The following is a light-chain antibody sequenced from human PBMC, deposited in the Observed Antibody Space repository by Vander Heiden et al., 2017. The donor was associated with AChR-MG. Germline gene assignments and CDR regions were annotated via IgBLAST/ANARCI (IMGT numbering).Light chain of an antibody. CDR2: TAS. CDR3: QQSYSSPRT. Sequence: DIQMTQSPSSLSASVGDRVTITCRASQSISSYLTWYQQKPGEHPKLLIYTASSLQSWVPSRFSGSGSGTDFTLTISSLQPEDFATYYCQQSYSSPRTFGQGTKVEIK. CDR1: QSISSY. V-gene: IGKV1-39*01. J-gene: IGKJ1*01.